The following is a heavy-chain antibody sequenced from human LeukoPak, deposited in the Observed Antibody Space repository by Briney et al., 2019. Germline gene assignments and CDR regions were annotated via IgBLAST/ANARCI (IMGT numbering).Heavy chain of an antibody. CDR2: IKQDGSEK. Sequence: PGGSLRLSCAASGFTFSSYWMSWVRQAPGKGPEWVANIKQDGSEKYYVDSVKGRFTISRDNSKNTLYLQMNSLRAEDTAVYYCAKDRIRYLSWFDPWGQGTLVTVSS. J-gene: IGHJ5*02. D-gene: IGHD3-9*01. CDR3: AKDRIRYLSWFDP. CDR1: GFTFSSYW. V-gene: IGHV3-7*01.